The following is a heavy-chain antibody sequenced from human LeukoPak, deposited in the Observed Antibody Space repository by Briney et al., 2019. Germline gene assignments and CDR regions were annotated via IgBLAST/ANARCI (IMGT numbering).Heavy chain of an antibody. Sequence: PSETLSLTCTVSGGSISSSSYYWGWSRQPPGKGLEWIGSIYYSGSTYYNPSLKSRVTISVDTSKNQFSLKLSSVTAADTAVYYCARSYGSGSYYHKNTSFDPWGQGTLVTVSS. J-gene: IGHJ5*02. D-gene: IGHD3-10*01. CDR2: IYYSGST. V-gene: IGHV4-39*01. CDR1: GGSISSSSYY. CDR3: ARSYGSGSYYHKNTSFDP.